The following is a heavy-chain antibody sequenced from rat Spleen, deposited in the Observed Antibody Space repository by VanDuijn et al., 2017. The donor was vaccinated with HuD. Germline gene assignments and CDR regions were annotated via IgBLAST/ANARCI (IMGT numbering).Heavy chain of an antibody. CDR3: ARHELPGYNWFAY. CDR1: GFTFSNYG. D-gene: IGHD1-4*01. V-gene: IGHV5-25*01. J-gene: IGHJ2*01. Sequence: EVQLVESGGGLVQPGRSMKLSCTTSGFTFSNYGMAWVRQAPTKGLDWVASISASGGSTYWRDSVKGRFTISRETAKSTLYLQMDSLRSEDTATYYGARHELPGYNWFAYWGQGVMVTVSS. CDR2: ISASGGST.